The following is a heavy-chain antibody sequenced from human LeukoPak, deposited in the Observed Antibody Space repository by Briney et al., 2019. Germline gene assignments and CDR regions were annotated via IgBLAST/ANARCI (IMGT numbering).Heavy chain of an antibody. CDR1: GFIFSSYA. Sequence: GRSLRLSCAASGFIFSSYAMHWVRQAPGQGLEWVAVISYDGSNKYYADSVKGRFTISRDSSKNTLYLQMDSLRSEDTAVYYCARDHALIRIEAGAMDIWGQGTMVTVSS. D-gene: IGHD2-2*01. V-gene: IGHV3-30-3*01. CDR2: ISYDGSNK. CDR3: ARDHALIRIEAGAMDI. J-gene: IGHJ3*02.